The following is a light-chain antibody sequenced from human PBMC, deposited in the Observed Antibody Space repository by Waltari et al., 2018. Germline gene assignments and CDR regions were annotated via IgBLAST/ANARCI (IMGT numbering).Light chain of an antibody. V-gene: IGLV2-14*03. J-gene: IGLJ1*01. Sequence: QSALTQPASVSGSPGQSLTISCPGTNSDVGGYQYVSWYQQHPGKAPKLMIYDVSNRPSGVSNRFSGSKSGNTASLTISGLQAEDEADYYCSSYTTSNTLVFGTGTNVIVL. CDR1: NSDVGGYQY. CDR2: DVS. CDR3: SSYTTSNTLV.